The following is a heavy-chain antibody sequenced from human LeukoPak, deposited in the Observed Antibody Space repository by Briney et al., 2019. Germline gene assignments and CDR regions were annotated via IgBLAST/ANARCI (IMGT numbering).Heavy chain of an antibody. V-gene: IGHV3-21*01. CDR2: ISGRSTYI. J-gene: IGHJ6*02. CDR1: GLTFNDYS. Sequence: PGGSLRLSCATSGLTFNDYSMNWVRQAPGKGLEWVSSISGRSTYITYADSMKGRFTISRDNAKISLYLQMSSLRAEDTAVYYCAREAYCSGGSCLPLDVWGQGTTVTVSS. CDR3: AREAYCSGGSCLPLDV. D-gene: IGHD2-15*01.